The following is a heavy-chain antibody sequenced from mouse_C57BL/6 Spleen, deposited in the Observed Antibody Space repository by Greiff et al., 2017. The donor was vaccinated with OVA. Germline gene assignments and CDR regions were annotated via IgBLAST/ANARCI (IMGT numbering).Heavy chain of an antibody. D-gene: IGHD3-2*02. CDR3: TFSQLRLPYYFDY. V-gene: IGHV14-4*01. Sequence: VQLQQSGAELVRPGASVKLSCTASGFNIKDDYMHWVKQRPEQGLEWIGWIDPENGDTEYASKFQGKATITADTSSNTAYLQLSSLTSEDTAVYDGTFSQLRLPYYFDYWGQGTTLTVSS. CDR1: GFNIKDDY. J-gene: IGHJ2*01. CDR2: IDPENGDT.